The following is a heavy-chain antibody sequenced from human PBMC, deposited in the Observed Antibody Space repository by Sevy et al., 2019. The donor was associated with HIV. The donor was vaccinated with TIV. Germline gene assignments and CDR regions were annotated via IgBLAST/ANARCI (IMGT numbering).Heavy chain of an antibody. D-gene: IGHD2-21*02. CDR3: ARASGGDKLDYYGMDV. J-gene: IGHJ6*02. CDR2: IYHRGTT. Sequence: SETLSLTCAVSGYSISSGYYWGWIRQSPGKGLEWIGNIYHRGTTYYNPSLKSRVTISVDTSKNQFSLKLRSVTATDTDVYYCARASGGDKLDYYGMDVWGPGTTVTVSS. V-gene: IGHV4-38-2*01. CDR1: GYSISSGYY.